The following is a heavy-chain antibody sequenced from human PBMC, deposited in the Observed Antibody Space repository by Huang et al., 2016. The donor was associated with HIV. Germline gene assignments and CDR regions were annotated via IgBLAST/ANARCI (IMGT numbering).Heavy chain of an antibody. J-gene: IGHJ4*02. CDR2: INPNSGGT. CDR1: GYTFTDYY. V-gene: IGHV1-2*02. Sequence: QVHLVQSGAEVKQPGASVKVSCKASGYTFTDYYIHWLRQAPGQGLGWMGWINPNSGGTNYAKKFQGRGTMTTDTSISTAYMDLIRLKSDDTAVYHCARQRTTYYYDSSGYRGEFDQWGQGTLVTVSS. D-gene: IGHD3-22*01. CDR3: ARQRTTYYYDSSGYRGEFDQ.